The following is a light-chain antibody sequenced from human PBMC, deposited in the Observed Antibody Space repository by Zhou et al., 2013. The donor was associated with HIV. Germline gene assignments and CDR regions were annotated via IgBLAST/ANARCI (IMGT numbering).Light chain of an antibody. CDR3: LQHFDYPYT. CDR1: QGIRND. J-gene: IGKJ2*01. Sequence: DIEMTQSPSSLSASEGDRVTITCRASQGIRNDLSWYQQKPGKAPKRLIYAASHLQSGVPSRFSGSGSGAEFTLTISSLQPEDFATYYCLQHFDYPYTFGRGPGWEIK. CDR2: AAS. V-gene: IGKV1-17*01.